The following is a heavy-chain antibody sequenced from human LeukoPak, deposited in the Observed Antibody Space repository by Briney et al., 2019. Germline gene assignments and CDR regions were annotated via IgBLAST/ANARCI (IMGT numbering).Heavy chain of an antibody. CDR3: ASGSSGSYSY. CDR1: GFTFSSYA. Sequence: GGSLRLSCAGSGFTFSSYAMNWVRQAPGKGLDWVSVISGSGDTTFYADSVKGRFTISKDNSKNTLYLQTNSLRAEDTAVYYCASGSSGSYSYWGQGTLVTVSS. J-gene: IGHJ4*02. CDR2: ISGSGDTT. V-gene: IGHV3-23*01. D-gene: IGHD3-10*01.